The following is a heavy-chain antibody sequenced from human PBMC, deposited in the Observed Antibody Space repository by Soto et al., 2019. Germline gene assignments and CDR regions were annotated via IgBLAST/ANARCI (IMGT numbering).Heavy chain of an antibody. J-gene: IGHJ3*02. CDR2: ISYDGSNK. CDR3: AKSSLYCGGDCYAFDI. CDR1: GFTFSSYG. V-gene: IGHV3-30*18. Sequence: GGSLRLSCAASGFTFSSYGMHWVRQAPGKGLEWVAVISYDGSNKYYADSVKGRFTSSRYNSKNTLDLQMNSLRAEDTAVYYCAKSSLYCGGDCYAFDIWGQGTMVTVSS. D-gene: IGHD2-21*02.